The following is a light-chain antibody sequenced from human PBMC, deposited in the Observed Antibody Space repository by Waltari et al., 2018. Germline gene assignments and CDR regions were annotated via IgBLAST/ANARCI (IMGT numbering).Light chain of an antibody. CDR2: GAS. Sequence: VLTQSPGTLSLSPGERVTLSCRANQSLSKKYLAWYEQKPGQAPRLLIYGASSRAAGIPDRLSGSGSGRDFTLTISRLEPEDFAMYYCQQYGSSVMYTFGQGTKLEIK. V-gene: IGKV3-20*01. J-gene: IGKJ2*01. CDR3: QQYGSSVMYT. CDR1: QSLSKKY.